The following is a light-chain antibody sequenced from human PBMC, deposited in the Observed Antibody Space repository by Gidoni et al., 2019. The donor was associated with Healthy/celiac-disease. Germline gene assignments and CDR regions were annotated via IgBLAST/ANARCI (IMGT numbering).Light chain of an antibody. CDR3: QQYGSSPRT. CDR2: GAS. V-gene: IGKV3-20*01. CDR1: QSVRSSY. J-gene: IGKJ1*01. Sequence: SCRASQSVRSSYLAWYQQKPGQAPRLLIYGASSRATGIPDRFSGSGSGTDFTLTISRLEPEDFAVYYCQQYGSSPRTFGQGTKVEIK.